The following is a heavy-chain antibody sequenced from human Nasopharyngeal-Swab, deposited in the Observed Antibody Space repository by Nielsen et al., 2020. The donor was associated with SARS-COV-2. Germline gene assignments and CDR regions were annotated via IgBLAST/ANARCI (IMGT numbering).Heavy chain of an antibody. V-gene: IGHV2-26*01. CDR1: GFSLSNARMG. CDR3: ARMGHYYYGMDV. J-gene: IGHJ6*02. CDR2: IFSNDEK. Sequence: SGPTLVQPTETLTLTCTVSGFSLSNARMGVSWIRQPPGKALEWLAHIFSNDEKSCSTSLKSRLTISKDTSKSQVVLTMTNMDPVDTATYYCARMGHYYYGMDVWGQGTTVTVSS.